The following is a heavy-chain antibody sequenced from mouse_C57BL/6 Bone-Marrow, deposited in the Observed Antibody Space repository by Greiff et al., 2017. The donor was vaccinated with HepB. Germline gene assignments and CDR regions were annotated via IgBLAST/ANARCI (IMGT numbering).Heavy chain of an antibody. CDR3: ARRLTTVVAHWYFDV. D-gene: IGHD1-1*01. J-gene: IGHJ1*03. Sequence: EVQLQQSGPELVKPGASVKIPCKASGYTFTDYNMDWVKQSHGKSLEWIGDINPNNGGTIYNQKFKGKATLTVDKSSSTAYMELRSLTSEDTAVYYCARRLTTVVAHWYFDVWGTGTTVTVSS. CDR2: INPNNGGT. V-gene: IGHV1-18*01. CDR1: GYTFTDYN.